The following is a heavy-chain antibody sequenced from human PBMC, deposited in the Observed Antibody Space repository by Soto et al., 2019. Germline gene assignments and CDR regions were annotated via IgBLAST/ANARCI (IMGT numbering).Heavy chain of an antibody. CDR1: GDLFNNYA. J-gene: IGHJ4*02. CDR2: ISPLFSTT. CDR3: AASSSVAAAGYFKF. D-gene: IGHD6-13*01. V-gene: IGHV1-69*01. Sequence: QVQLVQSGAEVKEPGSSVKVSCKATGDLFNNYAFNWVRQAPGQGLEWMGRISPLFSTTNYAQKLQGRVTIFADELTTIVYLEVSNLEAEDTAMYYWAASSSVAAAGYFKFWGQGTLVTVSP.